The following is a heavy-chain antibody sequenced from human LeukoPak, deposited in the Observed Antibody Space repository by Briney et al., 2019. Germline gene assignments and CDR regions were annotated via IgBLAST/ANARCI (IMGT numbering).Heavy chain of an antibody. CDR3: AKAEHNSGWYGPGY. D-gene: IGHD6-19*01. Sequence: GGSLRLSCAASGFTFSSYSMNRVRQAPGKGLEWVSSISSSSSYIYYADSVKGRFTISRDNARNSLYLQMNSLRAEDTAVYYCAKAEHNSGWYGPGYWGQGTLVTVSS. J-gene: IGHJ4*02. CDR1: GFTFSSYS. V-gene: IGHV3-21*01. CDR2: ISSSSSYI.